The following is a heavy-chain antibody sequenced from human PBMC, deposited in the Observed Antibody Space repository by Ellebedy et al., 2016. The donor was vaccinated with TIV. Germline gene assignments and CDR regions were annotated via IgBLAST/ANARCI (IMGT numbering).Heavy chain of an antibody. D-gene: IGHD6-6*01. CDR2: IIPILGIA. CDR1: GGTFSSYA. CDR3: ARVASIAARVFDY. V-gene: IGHV1-69*04. J-gene: IGHJ4*02. Sequence: AASVKVSCKASGGTFSSYAISWVRQAPGQGLEWMGRIIPILGIANYAQKFQGRVTITADKSTSTAYMELSSLRSEDTAVYYCARVASIAARVFDYWGQGTLVTVSS.